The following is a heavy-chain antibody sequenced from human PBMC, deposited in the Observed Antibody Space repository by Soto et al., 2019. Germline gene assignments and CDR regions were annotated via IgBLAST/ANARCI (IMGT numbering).Heavy chain of an antibody. CDR1: GFTFSSYG. Sequence: GGSLRLSCAASGFTFSSYGMHWVRQAPGKGLEWVAVISYDGSNKYYADSVKGRFTISRDNSKNTLYLQMNSLRAEDTAVYYCAKDPPSIVGATDFDYWGQGTLVTV. J-gene: IGHJ4*02. CDR2: ISYDGSNK. CDR3: AKDPPSIVGATDFDY. V-gene: IGHV3-30*18. D-gene: IGHD1-26*01.